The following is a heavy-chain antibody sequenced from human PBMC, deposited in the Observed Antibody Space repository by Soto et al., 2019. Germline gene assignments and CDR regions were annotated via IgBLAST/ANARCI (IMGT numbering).Heavy chain of an antibody. CDR3: APLTVSLSGPYGIHV. CDR2: MFYSGLT. CDR1: GYSVSSSDYY. D-gene: IGHD2-15*01. V-gene: IGHV4-39*01. J-gene: IGHJ6*02. Sequence: SETLSLTCSVSGYSVSSSDYYWAWIRQPPGKGLEWIGSMFYSGLTNYNPSLKSRVTLSVDTSKNHFSVRLNSVTAADTAVYYCAPLTVSLSGPYGIHVWGQGTTVTVSS.